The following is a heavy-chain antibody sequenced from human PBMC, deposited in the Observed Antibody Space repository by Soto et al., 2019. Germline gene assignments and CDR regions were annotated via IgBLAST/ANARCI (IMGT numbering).Heavy chain of an antibody. CDR2: IYYSGST. CDR1: GGSISSSSYY. V-gene: IGHV4-39*01. J-gene: IGHJ4*02. Sequence: SETLSLTCTVSGGSISSSSYYWGWIRQPPGKGLEWIGSIYYSGSTYYNPSLKSRVTISVDTSKNQFSLKLSSVTAADTAVYYCAGYRRTVDYWGQGTLVTFSS. D-gene: IGHD2-21*02. CDR3: AGYRRTVDY.